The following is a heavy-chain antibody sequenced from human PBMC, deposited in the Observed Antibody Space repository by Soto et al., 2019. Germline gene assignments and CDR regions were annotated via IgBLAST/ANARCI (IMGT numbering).Heavy chain of an antibody. CDR1: GFTFSSYA. V-gene: IGHV3-23*01. D-gene: IGHD2-15*01. Sequence: EVQLLESGGGLVQPGGSLRLSCAASGFTFSSYAMSWVRQAPGKGLEWVSAISGSGGSTYYADSVKGRFTISRDNSKNTLYLQMNSLRAEDTAVYYCGKGVEVDYYYGMDVWGQGTTGTVSS. CDR3: GKGVEVDYYYGMDV. J-gene: IGHJ6*02. CDR2: ISGSGGST.